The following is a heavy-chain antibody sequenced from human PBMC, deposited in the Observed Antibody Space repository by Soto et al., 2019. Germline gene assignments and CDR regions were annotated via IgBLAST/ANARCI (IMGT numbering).Heavy chain of an antibody. CDR3: ARDLSMILPDNWFDP. D-gene: IGHD3-16*01. CDR2: IYYSGST. V-gene: IGHV4-30-4*01. J-gene: IGHJ5*02. CDR1: GGSISSGDYY. Sequence: PSETLSLTCTVSGGSISSGDYYWSWIRQPPGKGLEWIGYIYYSGSTYYNPSLKSRVTISVDTSKNQFSLKLSSVTTADTAVYYCARDLSMILPDNWFDPWGQGTLVTVSS.